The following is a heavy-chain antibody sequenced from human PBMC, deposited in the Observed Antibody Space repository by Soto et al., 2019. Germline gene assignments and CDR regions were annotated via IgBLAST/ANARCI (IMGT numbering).Heavy chain of an antibody. CDR2: IFYTGNT. J-gene: IGHJ5*02. CDR3: ARDSGYNYGYFRWFDP. D-gene: IGHD5-18*01. V-gene: IGHV4-59*01. CDR1: GGSISNYY. Sequence: QVHLQESGPRLVKPSETLSLTCTVSGGSISNYYWSWIRQPPGKGLEWIGHIFYTGNTNYNPALESRVTISVDTSKNQFSLKLSSVTAADTAFYYCARDSGYNYGYFRWFDPWGQGTLVTVSS.